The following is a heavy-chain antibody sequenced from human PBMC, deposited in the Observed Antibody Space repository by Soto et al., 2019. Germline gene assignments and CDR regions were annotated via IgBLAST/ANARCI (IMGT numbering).Heavy chain of an antibody. V-gene: IGHV4-34*01. CDR2: INHSGST. J-gene: IGHJ4*02. CDR3: ARGRSSSWYPRH. D-gene: IGHD6-13*01. Sequence: SETLSLTCAVYGGSFSGYYWSWIRQPPGKGLEWIGEINHSGSTNYNPSLKSRVTISVDTSKNQFSLKLSSVTAADTAVYYCARGRSSSWYPRHWGQGTLVTVSS. CDR1: GGSFSGYY.